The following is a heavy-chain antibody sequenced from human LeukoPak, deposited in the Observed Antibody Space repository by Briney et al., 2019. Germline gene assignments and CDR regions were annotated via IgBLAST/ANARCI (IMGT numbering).Heavy chain of an antibody. J-gene: IGHJ4*02. CDR1: GGFISGSGHY. Sequence: SQTLSLTCTVSGGFISGSGHYWTWTRQRPGEGLEWLGFIHPGGSIYYNPSLSGRLIISADTSKNQMSLKLSSVTAADTAVYYCSTGGDTAKGGDSWGQGTLVTVSS. V-gene: IGHV4-31*03. CDR2: IHPGGSI. CDR3: STGGDTAKGGDS. D-gene: IGHD5-18*01.